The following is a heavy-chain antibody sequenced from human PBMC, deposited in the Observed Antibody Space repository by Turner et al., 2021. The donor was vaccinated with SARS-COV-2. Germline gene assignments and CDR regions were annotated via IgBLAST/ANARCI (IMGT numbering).Heavy chain of an antibody. CDR2: IDYSVST. V-gene: IGHV4-39*01. CDR1: GGSISSSSYY. CDR3: ASPGGNSGWFFAYDI. D-gene: IGHD6-19*01. Sequence: QLQLQESGPGLVKPSETLSLTCTVSGGSISSSSYYWGWIRQPPGKGMEWIGSIDYSVSTYDNPSRKSRVTISVDTSKNQFSLMLNSVTAADTAVYYCASPGGNSGWFFAYDIWGQGTMVTVSS. J-gene: IGHJ3*02.